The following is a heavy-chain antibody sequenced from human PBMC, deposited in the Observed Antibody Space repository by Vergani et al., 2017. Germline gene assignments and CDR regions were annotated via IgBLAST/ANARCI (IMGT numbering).Heavy chain of an antibody. D-gene: IGHD3-3*01. Sequence: QVQLVESGGGVVQPGRSLRLSCAASGFTFSSYGMHWVRQAPGKGLEWVAVIWYDGSNKYYADSVKGRFTISRDNSKNTLYLQMNSLRAEDTAVYYCARASGSDYDFWSGYYYYYYMDVWGKGP. V-gene: IGHV3-33*01. CDR3: ARASGSDYDFWSGYYYYYYMDV. J-gene: IGHJ6*03. CDR1: GFTFSSYG. CDR2: IWYDGSNK.